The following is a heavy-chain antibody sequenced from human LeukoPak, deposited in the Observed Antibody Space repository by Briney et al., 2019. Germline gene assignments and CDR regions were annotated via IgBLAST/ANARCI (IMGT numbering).Heavy chain of an antibody. CDR2: ISYDGSNK. V-gene: IGHV3-30*04. J-gene: IGHJ4*02. CDR3: ARVGEVGATGTRFDY. D-gene: IGHD1-26*01. Sequence: TGGSLRLSCAAPGFTLCSNAMHCVRQAPGKGLEWVAVISYDGSNKYYADSVKGRFTISRDNSKNTLYLQMNSLRAEDTAVYYCARVGEVGATGTRFDYWGQGILVTVSS. CDR1: GFTLCSNA.